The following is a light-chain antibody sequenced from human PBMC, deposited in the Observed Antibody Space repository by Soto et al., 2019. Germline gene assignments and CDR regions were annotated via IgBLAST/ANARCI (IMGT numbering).Light chain of an antibody. V-gene: IGLV7-43*01. Sequence: QTVVTQEPSVTVSPGGTVTLTCASSTGTVTSGYYPNWFQQKPGQPPRTLIYSTSNKQSWAPARFSGSLLGGKADLTVSGVQPGDEADYFCLLYYGGVWVFGGGTKVTVL. CDR1: TGTVTSGYY. CDR2: STS. J-gene: IGLJ3*02. CDR3: LLYYGGVWV.